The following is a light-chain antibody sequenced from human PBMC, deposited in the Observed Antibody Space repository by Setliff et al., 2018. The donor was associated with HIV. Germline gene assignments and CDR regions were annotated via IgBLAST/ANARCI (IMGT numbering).Light chain of an antibody. Sequence: QSALAQPASVSGSPGQSIAISCTGNDSDVGTYNLVSWYQQHPGKAPQLTIFEVNKRPSGISDRFSGSKSGNTASLTISGLQAEDEADYYCCSYAGGSTLVFGGGTKVTVL. J-gene: IGLJ2*01. CDR2: EVN. CDR1: DSDVGTYNL. V-gene: IGLV2-23*02. CDR3: CSYAGGSTLV.